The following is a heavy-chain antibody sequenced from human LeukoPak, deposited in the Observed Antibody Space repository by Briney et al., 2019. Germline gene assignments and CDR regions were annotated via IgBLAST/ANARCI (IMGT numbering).Heavy chain of an antibody. CDR3: ARRSFDI. CDR2: IYHSGST. V-gene: IGHV4-38-2*01. Sequence: SETLSLTCAVSGYSISSGYYWGWIRQPPGKGLEWIGSIYHSGSTYYSPSLKSRVTISVDTSKNQFSLKLSSVTAADTAVYYCARRSFDIWGQGTMVTVSS. CDR1: GYSISSGYY. J-gene: IGHJ3*02.